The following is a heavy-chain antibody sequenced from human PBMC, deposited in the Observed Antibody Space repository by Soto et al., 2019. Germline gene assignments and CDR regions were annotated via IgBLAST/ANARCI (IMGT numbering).Heavy chain of an antibody. CDR2: ISSSSSTI. J-gene: IGHJ1*01. V-gene: IGHV3-48*01. Sequence: HPGGSLRLSCAASGFTFSSYSMNWVRQAPGKGLEWVSYISSSSSTIYYADSVKGRFTISRDNAKNSLYLQMNSLRAEDTAVYYCARGSSSGWYLSTREAEYFQHWGQGTLVTVSS. CDR3: ARGSSSGWYLSTREAEYFQH. D-gene: IGHD6-19*01. CDR1: GFTFSSYS.